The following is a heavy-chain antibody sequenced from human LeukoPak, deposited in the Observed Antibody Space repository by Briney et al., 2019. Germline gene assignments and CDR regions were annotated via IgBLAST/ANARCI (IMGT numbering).Heavy chain of an antibody. V-gene: IGHV3-23*01. CDR2: VNSRGMRT. CDR3: ARQEGRGTYQYWFDH. J-gene: IGHJ5*02. CDR1: GVSFSGYG. D-gene: IGHD1-26*01. Sequence: GGSLRLSCTASGVSFSGYGMTWVRQAPGKGLEWISTVNSRGMRTYNPDPVRRRTTTSRDKSKNTLYLQMNSVRDEDTDVYFCARQEGRGTYQYWFDHWGQGTLVTVSS.